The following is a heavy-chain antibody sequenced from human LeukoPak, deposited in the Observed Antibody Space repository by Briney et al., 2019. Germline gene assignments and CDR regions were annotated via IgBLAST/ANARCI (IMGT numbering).Heavy chain of an antibody. CDR2: IYVSGST. D-gene: IGHD2/OR15-2a*01. CDR3: ASLAYYSSIFQH. V-gene: IGHV4-59*01. Sequence: SETLSLTCTVSGGSISSYYWSWIRQPPGKGLEWIGYIYVSGSTNYNPSLKSRVTISVDTSKNQFSLKLSSVTAADTAVYYCASLAYYSSIFQHWGQGTLVTVSS. J-gene: IGHJ1*01. CDR1: GGSISSYY.